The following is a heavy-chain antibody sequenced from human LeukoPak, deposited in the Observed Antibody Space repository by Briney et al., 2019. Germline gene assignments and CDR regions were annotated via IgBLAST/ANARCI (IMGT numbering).Heavy chain of an antibody. Sequence: GGSLRLSCAASGFTVSSNYMSWVRQAPGKGLEWVSVIYSGGSTYYADSVKGRFTISRHNSKNTLYLQMNSLRAEDTAVYYCARGLSLVRAYYYYGMDVWGQGTTVTGSS. V-gene: IGHV3-53*04. CDR2: IYSGGST. J-gene: IGHJ6*02. D-gene: IGHD6-13*01. CDR1: GFTVSSNY. CDR3: ARGLSLVRAYYYYGMDV.